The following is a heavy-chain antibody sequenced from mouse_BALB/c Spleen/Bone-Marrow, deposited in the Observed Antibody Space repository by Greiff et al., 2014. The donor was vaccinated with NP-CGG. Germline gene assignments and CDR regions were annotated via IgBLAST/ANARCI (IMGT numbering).Heavy chain of an antibody. V-gene: IGHV14-3*02. CDR2: IDPANGNT. Sequence: EVKLQESGAELVKPGASVKLSCTASGFNIKDTYMHWVKQRPEQGLEWIGRIDPANGNTKYDPRFQGKATITADTSSNTAYLQPSSLTSEDTAVYYCARYYRYYYAMDYWDQGTSVTVSS. D-gene: IGHD1-1*01. CDR3: ARYYRYYYAMDY. CDR1: GFNIKDTY. J-gene: IGHJ4*01.